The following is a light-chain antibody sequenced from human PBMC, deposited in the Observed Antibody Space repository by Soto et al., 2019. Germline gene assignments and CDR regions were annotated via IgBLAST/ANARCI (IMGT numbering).Light chain of an antibody. CDR1: QSLLHSDGKTY. Sequence: DIVLPQTPLTVSVTPGQPSSISCKPSQSLLHSDGKTYLYWYLQKPGHPPQLMIYEVSNRFSGVPDRFSGSGSGTDFTLKISRVEAEDVGVYYCMRSIQCPITFGQGTRLEI. CDR3: MRSIQCPIT. J-gene: IGKJ5*01. CDR2: EVS. V-gene: IGKV2D-29*01.